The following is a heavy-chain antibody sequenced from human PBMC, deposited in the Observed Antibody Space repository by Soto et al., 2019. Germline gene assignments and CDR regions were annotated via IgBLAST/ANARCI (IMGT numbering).Heavy chain of an antibody. CDR2: ISYDGSNK. Sequence: QVQLVESGGGVGQRGRSLRLSCAASGFTFSSYAMHWVRQAPGKGLEWVAVISYDGSNKYYADSVKGRFTISRDNSKNTLYLQMNSLRAEDTAVYYCARDGGLDAFDIWGQGTMVTVSS. CDR1: GFTFSSYA. J-gene: IGHJ3*02. CDR3: ARDGGLDAFDI. D-gene: IGHD3-16*01. V-gene: IGHV3-30-3*01.